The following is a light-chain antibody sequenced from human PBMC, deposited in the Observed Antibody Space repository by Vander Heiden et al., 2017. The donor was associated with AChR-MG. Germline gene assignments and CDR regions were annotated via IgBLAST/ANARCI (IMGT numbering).Light chain of an antibody. CDR1: SSNIGRNA. CDR3: ATWDDRLNGPV. V-gene: IGLV1-44*01. J-gene: IGLJ3*02. CDR2: SDN. Sequence: SVVTQPPSVSGTPGQRVTISCSGGSSNIGRNAVSWYQQIPGEAPKLVMFSDNQGPSGVPDRFSGSRSGTSASLAISGLQSEDEADYFCATWDDRLNGPVFGGGTKLTVL.